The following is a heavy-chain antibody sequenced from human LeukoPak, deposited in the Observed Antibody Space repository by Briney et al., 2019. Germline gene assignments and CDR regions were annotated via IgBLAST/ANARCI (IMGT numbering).Heavy chain of an antibody. Sequence: SETLSLTCAVHGGSFSGYYWSWIRQPPGKGLGWIGEINHSGSTNSNPSLKSRVTISVDTAKNQFSLKLSSGTAAETAVYYCATSPPGIVGATAYWFDPCGQGNLVTVSS. CDR2: INHSGST. D-gene: IGHD1-26*01. CDR3: ATSPPGIVGATAYWFDP. V-gene: IGHV4-34*01. J-gene: IGHJ5*02. CDR1: GGSFSGYY.